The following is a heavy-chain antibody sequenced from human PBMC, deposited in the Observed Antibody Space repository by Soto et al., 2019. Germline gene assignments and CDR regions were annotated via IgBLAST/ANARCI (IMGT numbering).Heavy chain of an antibody. J-gene: IGHJ3*02. CDR2: INAGNGNT. CDR3: ARDPYGDYGGGAFDI. Sequence: VQLVQSGAEVKKPGASVKVSCKASGYTFTSYAMHWVRQAPGQRLEWMGWINAGNGNTKYSQKFQGRVTITRDTSASTAYMELSSLRSEDTAVYYCARDPYGDYGGGAFDIWGQGTMVTVSS. V-gene: IGHV1-3*01. CDR1: GYTFTSYA. D-gene: IGHD4-17*01.